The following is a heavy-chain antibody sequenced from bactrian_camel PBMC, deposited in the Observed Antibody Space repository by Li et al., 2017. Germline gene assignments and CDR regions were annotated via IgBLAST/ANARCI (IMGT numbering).Heavy chain of an antibody. J-gene: IGHJ6*01. D-gene: IGHD1*01. CDR2: INSGGGST. CDR1: GWTYSRYS. Sequence: DVQLVESGGGSVQSGGSLTLSCAVSGWTYSRYSLGWVRQAPGKGLEWVSAINSGGGSTYYADSVKGRFTISLDNAKNMVYLQLNSLKTEDTAMYYCAKDDGSWDFGYWGRGTQVTVS. V-gene: IGHV3S40*01. CDR3: AKDDGSWDFGY.